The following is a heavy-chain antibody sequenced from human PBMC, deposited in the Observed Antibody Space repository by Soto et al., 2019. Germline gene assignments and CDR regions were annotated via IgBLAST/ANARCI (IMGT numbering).Heavy chain of an antibody. CDR1: GDSISGFY. CDR2: IYATGTT. V-gene: IGHV4-4*07. CDR3: VRDGTKTLRDWSDP. Sequence: PSGTLSLTCTVSGDSISGFYWSWIRKSAGKGLEWIGRIYATGTTDYNPSLKSRVMMSVDTSKKQFSLKLRSVTAADTAVYYCVRDGTKTLRDWSDPRGQGISVTVS. D-gene: IGHD1-1*01. J-gene: IGHJ5*02.